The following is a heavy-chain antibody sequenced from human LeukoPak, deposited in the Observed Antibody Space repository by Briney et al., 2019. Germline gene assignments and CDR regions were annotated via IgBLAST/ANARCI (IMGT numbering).Heavy chain of an antibody. CDR3: ARPDDYGGKPSAFDI. D-gene: IGHD4-23*01. Sequence: GESLKISCKGSGHTFITYWIGWVRQMPGKGLEWMGIIYPGDSDTRYSPSFQGQVTISADKSITTAYLQWNSLKASDTAMYYCARPDDYGGKPSAFDIWGQGTMVTVSS. CDR2: IYPGDSDT. V-gene: IGHV5-51*01. J-gene: IGHJ3*02. CDR1: GHTFITYW.